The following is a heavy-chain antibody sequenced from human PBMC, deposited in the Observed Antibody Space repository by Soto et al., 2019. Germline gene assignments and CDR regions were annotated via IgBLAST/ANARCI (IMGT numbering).Heavy chain of an antibody. Sequence: ASVKVSCKASGYSFTDYHIHWVRQAPGQGLEWLGWINPNSGGTNYAQKFQGRVTMTRDTSISTAYMELSRLRSDDTAVYYCARGTLIRSNNWHNWFDPWGQGTLVTVSS. D-gene: IGHD3-3*01. J-gene: IGHJ5*02. CDR3: ARGTLIRSNNWHNWFDP. V-gene: IGHV1-2*02. CDR2: INPNSGGT. CDR1: GYSFTDYH.